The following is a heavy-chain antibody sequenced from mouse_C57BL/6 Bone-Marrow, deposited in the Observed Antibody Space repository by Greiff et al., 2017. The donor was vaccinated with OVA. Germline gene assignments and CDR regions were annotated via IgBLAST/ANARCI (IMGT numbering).Heavy chain of an antibody. CDR2: ISDGGSYT. D-gene: IGHD1-1*01. J-gene: IGHJ4*01. Sequence: EVMLVESGGGLVKPGGSLKLSCAASGFTFSSYAMSWVRQTPEKRLEWVATISDGGSYTYYPDNVKGRFTISRDNAKNNLYLQMSHLKSEDTAMYYCAREDYYGSIYPDYWGQGTSVTVSS. CDR1: GFTFSSYA. CDR3: AREDYYGSIYPDY. V-gene: IGHV5-4*01.